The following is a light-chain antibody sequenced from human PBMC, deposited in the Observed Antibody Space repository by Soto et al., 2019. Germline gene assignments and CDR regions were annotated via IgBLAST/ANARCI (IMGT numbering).Light chain of an antibody. CDR3: SSYISSTTLI. CDR1: SSDVGGYNY. J-gene: IGLJ2*01. V-gene: IGLV2-14*01. Sequence: QSALTQPASVSGSPGQSITISCTGTSSDVGGYNYVSWYQQHPGKAPKLMIFEVSNRPSGVSNRFSGSKSGNTASLTISGLQAEDEADYYCSSYISSTTLIFGGATKLTVL. CDR2: EVS.